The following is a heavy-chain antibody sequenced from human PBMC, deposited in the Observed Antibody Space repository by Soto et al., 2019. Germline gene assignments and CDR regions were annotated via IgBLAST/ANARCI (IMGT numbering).Heavy chain of an antibody. CDR1: GFTFSSYS. V-gene: IGHV3-21*01. D-gene: IGHD5-18*01. J-gene: IGHJ3*02. CDR2: ISSSSSYI. CDR3: ARDLDRYSYGNAFDI. Sequence: GGSLRLSCAASGFTFSSYSMNWVRQAPGKGLEWVSSISSSSSYIYYADSVKGRFTISRDNAKNSLYLQMNSLRAEDTAVYYCARDLDRYSYGNAFDIWGQGTMVTVSS.